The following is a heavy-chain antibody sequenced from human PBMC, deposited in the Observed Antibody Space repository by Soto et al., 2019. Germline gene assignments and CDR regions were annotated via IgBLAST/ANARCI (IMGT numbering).Heavy chain of an antibody. V-gene: IGHV4-61*01. CDR2: IYYSGST. D-gene: IGHD2-15*01. J-gene: IGHJ5*02. CDR3: ARAFLVVVRYCSGGSCYSTLLDP. Sequence: PSETLSLTCTVSGGSVSSGSYYWSWIRQPPGKGLEWIGYIYYSGSTNYNPSLKSRVTISVDTSKNQFSLKLSSVTAADTAVYYCARAFLVVVRYCSGGSCYSTLLDPWGQGTLVTVSS. CDR1: GGSVSSGSYY.